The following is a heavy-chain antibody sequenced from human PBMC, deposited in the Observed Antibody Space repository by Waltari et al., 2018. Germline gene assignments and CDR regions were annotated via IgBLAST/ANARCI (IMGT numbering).Heavy chain of an antibody. CDR2: INSEGSLI. CDR1: GLTFTTYW. Sequence: EVQLVESGGGLVRPGGSLRLSCAAHGLTFTTYWLPWVRQAPRKGVVWVARINSEGSLISYAASVKGRFTISRDNAKNTLYLQMNSLRAEDTAVYYCARGGGSLDYWGQGTQVTVSS. CDR3: ARGGGSLDY. D-gene: IGHD3-10*01. V-gene: IGHV3-74*01. J-gene: IGHJ4*02.